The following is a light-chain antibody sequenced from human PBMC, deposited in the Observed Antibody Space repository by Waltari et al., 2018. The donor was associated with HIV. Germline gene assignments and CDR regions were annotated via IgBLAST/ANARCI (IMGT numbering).Light chain of an antibody. J-gene: IGKJ2*01. CDR2: GAS. CDR3: QQYNYWPPYT. CDR1: QTIISN. Sequence: IVMTQSPATLSVSPGEKVTLSCRASQTIISNLACYKHKPGQAPRLLLYGASARAAGVPARFTGSGYGTEFTLTISSMQSEDFAVYYCQQYNYWPPYTFGQGTKLEIK. V-gene: IGKV3-15*01.